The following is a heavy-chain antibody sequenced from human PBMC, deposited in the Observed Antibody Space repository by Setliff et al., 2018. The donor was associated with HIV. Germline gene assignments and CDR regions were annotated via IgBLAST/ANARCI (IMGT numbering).Heavy chain of an antibody. CDR1: GYTFTIYS. CDR3: ARVQTMAVAGTQYYYMDV. J-gene: IGHJ6*03. Sequence: ASVKVSCKASGYTFTIYSINWVRQAPGQGLEWMGSISGYNGNTNYAQKFQGRVSIARDTSASTAYMELSSLRSEDTAVYYCARVQTMAVAGTQYYYMDVWGKGTTVTVSS. CDR2: ISGYNGNT. V-gene: IGHV1-18*01. D-gene: IGHD6-19*01.